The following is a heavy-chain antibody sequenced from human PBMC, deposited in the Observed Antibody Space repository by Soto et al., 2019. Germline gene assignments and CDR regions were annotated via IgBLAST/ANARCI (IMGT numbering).Heavy chain of an antibody. CDR1: GYTFTGYY. Sequence: ASVKVSCKASGYTFTGYYMHWVRQAPGQGLEWMGWINPNSGGTNYAQKLQGWVTMTRDTSISTAYMELSRLRSDDMAVYYCARSGYCSGGSCLGYWGQGTLVTVSS. CDR3: ARSGYCSGGSCLGY. V-gene: IGHV1-2*04. J-gene: IGHJ4*02. CDR2: INPNSGGT. D-gene: IGHD2-15*01.